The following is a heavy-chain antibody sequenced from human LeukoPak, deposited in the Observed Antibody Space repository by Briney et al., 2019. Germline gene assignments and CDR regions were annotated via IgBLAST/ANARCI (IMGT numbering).Heavy chain of an antibody. CDR1: GGSISSGGYY. D-gene: IGHD1-7*01. CDR2: IYHSGST. V-gene: IGHV4-30-2*01. CDR3: AREVGGNYED. Sequence: SETPSLTCTVSGGSISSGGYYWSWIRQPPGKGLEWIGYIYHSGSTYYNPSLKSRVTISVDRSKNQFSLKLNSVTAADTAVYYCAREVGGNYEDWGQGTLVTVSS. J-gene: IGHJ4*02.